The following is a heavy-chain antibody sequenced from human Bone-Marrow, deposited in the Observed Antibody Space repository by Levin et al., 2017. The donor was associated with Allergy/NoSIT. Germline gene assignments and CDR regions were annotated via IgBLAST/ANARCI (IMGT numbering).Heavy chain of an antibody. CDR1: GFSLSSPGVG. V-gene: IGHV2-5*02. J-gene: IGHJ4*02. D-gene: IGHD4-17*01. CDR2: TYWDEDK. CDR3: THSLPPLRRRHFDY. Sequence: SGPTLVKPTQTLTLTCSYSGFSLSSPGVGVGWVRQSPGKALEWLALTYWDEDKRYSPSLRSRLTITMDTSKNQVFLRMTNMDPVHTGTYYCTHSLPPLRRRHFDYWGQGALVNVSA.